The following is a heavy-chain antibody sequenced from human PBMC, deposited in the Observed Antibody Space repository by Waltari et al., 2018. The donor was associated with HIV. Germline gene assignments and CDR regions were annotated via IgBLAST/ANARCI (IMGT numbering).Heavy chain of an antibody. CDR2: ISSNGGST. Sequence: EVQLVESGGGLVQPGGSLRLSCAASGFTFGSYAMHWVRQAPGKGLEYVSAISSNGGSTYYANSVKGRFTISRDNSKNTLYLQMGSLRAEDMAVYYCARGSSGWYEKPSGQDYWGQGTLVTVSS. V-gene: IGHV3-64*01. D-gene: IGHD6-19*01. J-gene: IGHJ4*02. CDR1: GFTFGSYA. CDR3: ARGSSGWYEKPSGQDY.